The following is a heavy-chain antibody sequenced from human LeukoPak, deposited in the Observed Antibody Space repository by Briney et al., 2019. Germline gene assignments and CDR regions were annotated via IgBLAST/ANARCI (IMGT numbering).Heavy chain of an antibody. J-gene: IGHJ5*02. V-gene: IGHV4-59*01. D-gene: IGHD6-19*01. CDR1: GGSISSYY. CDR3: ASIDIAVAGTGFNWFDP. Sequence: SETLSLTCTVSGGSISSYYWSWIRQPPGKGLEWIGYIYYSGSTNYNPSLKSRVTISVDTSKNQFSLKLSSVTAADTAVYYCASIDIAVAGTGFNWFDPWGQGTLVTVSS. CDR2: IYYSGST.